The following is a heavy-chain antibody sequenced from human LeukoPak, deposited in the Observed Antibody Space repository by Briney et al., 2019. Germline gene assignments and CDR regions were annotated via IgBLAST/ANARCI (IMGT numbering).Heavy chain of an antibody. V-gene: IGHV4-4*02. D-gene: IGHD1-1*01. CDR3: ARRAYSAAYWKHFDY. CDR1: GGSISSSNW. J-gene: IGHJ4*02. Sequence: SETLSLTCAVSGGSISSSNWWSWVRQPPGKGLEWIGEIYHSGITNYNSSLKSRVTISVDTSKNQFSLKLNSVTAADTAVYFCARRAYSAAYWKHFDYWGQGTLVTVSS. CDR2: IYHSGIT.